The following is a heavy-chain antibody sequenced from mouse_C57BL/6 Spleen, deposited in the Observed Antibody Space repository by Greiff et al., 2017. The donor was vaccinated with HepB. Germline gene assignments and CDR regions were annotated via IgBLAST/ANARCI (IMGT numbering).Heavy chain of an antibody. D-gene: IGHD1-1*01. Sequence: EVQLVESGGGLVKPGGSLKLSCAASGFTFSDYGMHWVRQAPEKGLEWVAYISSGSSKIYYADTVKGRFTISRDNAKNNLFLQMTSLRSEDTAMYYCAKDLLLLDYWGQGTTLTVSS. V-gene: IGHV5-17*01. CDR2: ISSGSSKI. J-gene: IGHJ2*01. CDR1: GFTFSDYG. CDR3: AKDLLLLDY.